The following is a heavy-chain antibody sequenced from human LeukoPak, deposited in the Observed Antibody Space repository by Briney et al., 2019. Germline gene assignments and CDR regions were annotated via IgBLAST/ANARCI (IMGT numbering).Heavy chain of an antibody. CDR2: IYYSGRT. CDR1: GASISSAD. Sequence: SETLSLTCTVSGASISSADWNWIRQPPGKGLEWIGYIYYSGRTNYNPSLKSRVNISVDTSKNQFSPELSSVTAADTAVYYCAVMYSSSWYWFDPWGQGTLVTVSS. D-gene: IGHD6-13*01. J-gene: IGHJ5*02. CDR3: AVMYSSSWYWFDP. V-gene: IGHV4-59*08.